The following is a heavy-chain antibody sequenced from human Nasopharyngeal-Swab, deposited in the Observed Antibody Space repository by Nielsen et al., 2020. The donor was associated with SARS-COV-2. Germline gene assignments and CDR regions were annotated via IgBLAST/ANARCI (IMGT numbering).Heavy chain of an antibody. D-gene: IGHD4-17*01. CDR1: GFTFSRYW. V-gene: IGHV3-30*03. Sequence: SCAASGFTFSRYWMTWVRQAPGKGLEWVAFIAHDASNEYYGDSVKGRFSISRDSSKNTLYLQMDSLRGEDTAVYYYARDAPAHYGAFYWGRGTLVTVSS. CDR3: ARDAPAHYGAFY. CDR2: IAHDASNE. J-gene: IGHJ4*02.